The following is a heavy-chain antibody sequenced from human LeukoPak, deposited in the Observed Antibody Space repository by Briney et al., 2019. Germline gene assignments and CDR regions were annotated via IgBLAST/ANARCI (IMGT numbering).Heavy chain of an antibody. Sequence: PGGSLRLSCAASGFTVSSNYMSWVRQAPGEGLEWVSVIYSGGKTYYADSVKGRFTISRDNSKNTLYLEMSSLRVDDTAVYYCARGRDSSGYYWASYYYYGMDVWGQGTTVTVSS. CDR3: ARGRDSSGYYWASYYYYGMDV. CDR2: IYSGGKT. D-gene: IGHD3-22*01. V-gene: IGHV3-66*01. CDR1: GFTVSSNY. J-gene: IGHJ6*02.